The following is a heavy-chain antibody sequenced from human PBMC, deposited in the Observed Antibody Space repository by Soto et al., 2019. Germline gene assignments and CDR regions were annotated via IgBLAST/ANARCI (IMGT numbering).Heavy chain of an antibody. J-gene: IGHJ6*02. CDR2: ISGSGGST. D-gene: IGHD1-7*01. CDR3: AKAVVAGTTKDYYGMDV. V-gene: IGHV3-23*01. Sequence: GGSLRLSCAASGFPFSGYAINWVRQAPGKGLEWVSEISGSGGSTYYADSVKGRFTISRDNSKNTLYLQMNSLRAEDTAVHYCAKAVVAGTTKDYYGMDVWGRGTTVTVSS. CDR1: GFPFSGYA.